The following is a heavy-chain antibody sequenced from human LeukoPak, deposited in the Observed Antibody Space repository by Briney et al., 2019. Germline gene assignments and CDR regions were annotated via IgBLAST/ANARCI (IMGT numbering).Heavy chain of an antibody. D-gene: IGHD1-26*01. CDR2: INHSGST. V-gene: IGHV4-34*01. Sequence: SETLSLTCAVYGGSFSGYYWSWIRQPPGKGLEWIGEINHSGSTNYNPSLKSRVTISVDTSKNQFSLKLGSVTAADTAVYYCARRRVGATFSFDYWGQGTLVTVSS. CDR1: GGSFSGYY. J-gene: IGHJ4*02. CDR3: ARRRVGATFSFDY.